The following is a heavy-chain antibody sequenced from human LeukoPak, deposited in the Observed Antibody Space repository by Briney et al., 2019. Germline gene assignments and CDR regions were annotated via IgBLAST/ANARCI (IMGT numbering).Heavy chain of an antibody. CDR3: AREGVPATFYYYYYFGMDV. CDR2: INHSGST. V-gene: IGHV4-34*01. Sequence: SETLSLTCAVYGGSFSGYYWSWIRQPPGKGLEWIGEINHSGSTNYNPSLRSRVTISVDTSKNQFSLRLSSVTAADTAVYYCAREGVPATFYYYYYFGMDVWGQGTTVTVSS. D-gene: IGHD2-2*01. CDR1: GGSFSGYY. J-gene: IGHJ6*02.